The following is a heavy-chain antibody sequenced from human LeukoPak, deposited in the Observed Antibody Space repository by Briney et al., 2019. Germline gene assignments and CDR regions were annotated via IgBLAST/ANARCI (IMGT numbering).Heavy chain of an antibody. D-gene: IGHD3-22*01. CDR1: GFTFSSYS. CDR3: ARGDTYYYDSSGSPDAFDI. CDR2: ISSSSSYI. J-gene: IGHJ3*02. Sequence: GGSLRLSCAASGFTFSSYSMNWVHQAPGKGLEWVSSISSSSSYIYYADSVKGRFTISRDNAKNSLYLQMNSLRAEDTAVYYCARGDTYYYDSSGSPDAFDIWGQGTMVTVSS. V-gene: IGHV3-21*01.